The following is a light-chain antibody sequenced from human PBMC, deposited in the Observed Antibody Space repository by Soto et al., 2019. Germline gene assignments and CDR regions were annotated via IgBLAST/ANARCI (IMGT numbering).Light chain of an antibody. J-gene: IGLJ1*01. CDR1: SSDVGAYNS. CDR3: SSYTSSSTLV. CDR2: DVS. V-gene: IGLV2-14*01. Sequence: QSALTQPASVSGSPGQSITISCTGTSSDVGAYNSVAWYQHNPGKAPKLMIYDVSNRPSGVSSRFSGSKSANTASLSISGLQADYEADYYCSSYTSSSTLVFGTGTKVTVL.